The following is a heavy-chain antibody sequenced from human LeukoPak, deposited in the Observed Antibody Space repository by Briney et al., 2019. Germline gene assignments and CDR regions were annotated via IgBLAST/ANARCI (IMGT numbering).Heavy chain of an antibody. Sequence: GGSLRLSCAASGCTFSSYAMSWVRQAPGKGLEWVSTISGSGGSTYYADSVKGRFTISRDNSKNTLYLQMNSLRAEDTAVYYCAKDSAAAGFDYWGQGTLVTVSS. CDR3: AKDSAAAGFDY. V-gene: IGHV3-23*01. CDR2: ISGSGGST. D-gene: IGHD6-13*01. J-gene: IGHJ4*02. CDR1: GCTFSSYA.